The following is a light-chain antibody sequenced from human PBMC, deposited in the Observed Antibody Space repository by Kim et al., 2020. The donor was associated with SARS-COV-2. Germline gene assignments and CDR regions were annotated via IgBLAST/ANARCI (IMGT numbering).Light chain of an antibody. V-gene: IGKV1-39*01. CDR2: GAS. Sequence: DIQITQSPSSLSASVGDTVTITCRASQSITKHLKWYQQKPGKAPNLLMYGASSLQGGVSSRFSGSGSGTDFTLTIRSLQSEDFATYYCQQSYSTPYTFGQGTKLEI. CDR3: QQSYSTPYT. J-gene: IGKJ2*01. CDR1: QSITKH.